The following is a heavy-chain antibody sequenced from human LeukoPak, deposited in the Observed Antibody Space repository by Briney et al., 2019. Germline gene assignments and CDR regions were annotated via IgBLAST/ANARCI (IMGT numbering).Heavy chain of an antibody. V-gene: IGHV1-24*01. CDR2: FDPEDGET. CDR3: ARVKYSSGWYEAPLDY. Sequence: ASVRVSCKVSGYTLNELSMHWVRQAPGKGLEWMGGFDPEDGETIYAQKFQGRVTMTEDTSTDTAYMELSSLRSEDTAVYYCARVKYSSGWYEAPLDYWGQGTLVTVSS. CDR1: GYTLNELS. J-gene: IGHJ4*02. D-gene: IGHD6-19*01.